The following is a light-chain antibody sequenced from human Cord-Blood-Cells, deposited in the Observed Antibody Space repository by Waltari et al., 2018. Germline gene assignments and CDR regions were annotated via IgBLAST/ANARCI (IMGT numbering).Light chain of an antibody. V-gene: IGKV1-39*01. J-gene: IGKJ3*01. CDR2: AAS. CDR3: QQSYSTLLFT. Sequence: DIQMTQSPSSLSASVGDRVTITCRASQSISSYLNWYQQKPGKAPTLLIYAASSLQSGVPSRCSGSGSGTDFTLTISSLQPEDFATYYCQQSYSTLLFTFGPGTKVDIK. CDR1: QSISSY.